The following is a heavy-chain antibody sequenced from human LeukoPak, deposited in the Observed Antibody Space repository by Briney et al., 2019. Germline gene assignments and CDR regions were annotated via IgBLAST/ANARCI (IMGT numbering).Heavy chain of an antibody. CDR3: ARARPVAHFDY. D-gene: IGHD6-19*01. CDR2: INPSGGST. Sequence: ASVKVSCKASGYTFTSYYLHWVRQAPGQGLEWMGIINPSGGSTSYAQKFQGRVTMTRDTSTSTVYMELSSLRSEDTAVYYCARARPVAHFDYWGQGTLVTVSS. V-gene: IGHV1-46*01. CDR1: GYTFTSYY. J-gene: IGHJ4*02.